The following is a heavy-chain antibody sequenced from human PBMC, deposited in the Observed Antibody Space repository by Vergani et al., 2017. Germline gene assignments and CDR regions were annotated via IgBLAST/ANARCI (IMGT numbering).Heavy chain of an antibody. D-gene: IGHD4-23*01. Sequence: EVQLGESGGGVVQPGRSLRLSCKGSGFTFGSFALIWFRQAPGKGLEWVGFVRAKAYGGATNYAASVNGRFTISRDDSKNVCYLQMRSLKTEDTAIYFCTREGFVGGVYYMDVWGKGTTVTVSS. CDR3: TREGFVGGVYYMDV. CDR1: GFTFGSFA. V-gene: IGHV3-49*03. J-gene: IGHJ6*03. CDR2: VRAKAYGGAT.